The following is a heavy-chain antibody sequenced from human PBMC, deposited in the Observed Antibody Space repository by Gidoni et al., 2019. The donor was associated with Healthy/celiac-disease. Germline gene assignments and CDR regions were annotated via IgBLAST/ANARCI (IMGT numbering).Heavy chain of an antibody. Sequence: EVQLVASGGGLVQPGGSLRLPCAASGFTFSRYWMSWVRQAPGKGLEWVANIKQDGSEKYYVDSVKGRFTISRDNAKNSLYLQMNSLRAEDTAVYYCARSGPFYGSGSYLDYWGQGTLVTVSS. CDR2: IKQDGSEK. CDR1: GFTFSRYW. V-gene: IGHV3-7*03. J-gene: IGHJ4*02. CDR3: ARSGPFYGSGSYLDY. D-gene: IGHD3-10*01.